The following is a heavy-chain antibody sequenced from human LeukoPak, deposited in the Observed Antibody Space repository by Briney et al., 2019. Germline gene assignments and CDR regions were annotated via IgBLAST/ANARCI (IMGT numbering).Heavy chain of an antibody. CDR3: ARVQQQLVWGLSVVARAEFDP. CDR1: GFTFSSYE. CDR2: ISSSGSTI. D-gene: IGHD6-13*01. Sequence: PGGYLRLSCAASGFTFSSYEMNWVRQAPGKGLEWVSYISSSGSTIYYADSVKGRFTISRDNAKNSLYLQMNSLRAEDTAVYYCARVQQQLVWGLSVVARAEFDPWGQGTLVTVSS. J-gene: IGHJ5*02. V-gene: IGHV3-48*03.